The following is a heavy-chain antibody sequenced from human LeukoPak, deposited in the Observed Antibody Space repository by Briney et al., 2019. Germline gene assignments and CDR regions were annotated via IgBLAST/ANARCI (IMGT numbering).Heavy chain of an antibody. D-gene: IGHD2-15*01. V-gene: IGHV1-69*05. CDR3: ARTDSGGSSWYFDY. CDR2: IIPIFGTA. J-gene: IGHJ4*02. CDR1: GGTFSSYA. Sequence: ASVKVSCKASGGTFSSYAISWVRRAPGQGLEWMGGIIPIFGTANYAQKFQGRVTITTDESTSTAYMELSSLRSEDTAVYYCARTDSGGSSWYFDYWGQGTLVTVSS.